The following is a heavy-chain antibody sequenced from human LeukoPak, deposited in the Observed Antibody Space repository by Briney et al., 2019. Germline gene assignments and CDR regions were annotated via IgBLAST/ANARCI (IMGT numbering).Heavy chain of an antibody. CDR2: IYYSGST. Sequence: PSETLSLTCTVSGGSISSSSYYWGWIRQPPGKGLEWIGSIYYSGSTYYNPSLKSRVPISVDTSKNQFSLKLSSVTAADTAVYYCARRSKQRSSCRFDPWGQGTLVTVSS. CDR3: ARRSKQRSSCRFDP. V-gene: IGHV4-39*07. CDR1: GGSISSSSYY. J-gene: IGHJ5*02. D-gene: IGHD6-13*01.